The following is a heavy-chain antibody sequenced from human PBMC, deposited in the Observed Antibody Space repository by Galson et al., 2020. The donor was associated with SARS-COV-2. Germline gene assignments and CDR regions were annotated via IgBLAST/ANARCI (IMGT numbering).Heavy chain of an antibody. V-gene: IGHV3-48*02. J-gene: IGHJ6*02. Sequence: GGSLRLSCAASGFTFSSYSMNWVRQAPGKGLEWVSYISSSSSTIYYADSVKGRFTISRDNAKNSLYLQMNSLRDEDTAVYYCASLYGSGSYLGYYDGMDVWGQGTTVTVSS. D-gene: IGHD3-10*01. CDR3: ASLYGSGSYLGYYDGMDV. CDR2: ISSSSSTI. CDR1: GFTFSSYS.